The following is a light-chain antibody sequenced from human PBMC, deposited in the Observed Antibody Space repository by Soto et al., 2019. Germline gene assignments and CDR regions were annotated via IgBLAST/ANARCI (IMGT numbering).Light chain of an antibody. V-gene: IGLV2-14*03. CDR3: SSYTSSGTPV. CDR1: SSDVGGYNY. J-gene: IGLJ2*01. CDR2: DVS. Sequence: QSALTQPASVSGSPGQSITISCTGTSSDVGGYNYVSWYQQHPGKAPKLMIYDVSDRPSGVSNRFSGSKSGSTASLTISGLQAEDEADYYCSSYTSSGTPVFGGGTKVTVL.